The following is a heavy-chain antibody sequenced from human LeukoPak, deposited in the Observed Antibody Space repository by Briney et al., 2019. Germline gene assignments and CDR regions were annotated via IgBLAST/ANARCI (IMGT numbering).Heavy chain of an antibody. D-gene: IGHD5-18*01. V-gene: IGHV3-73*01. CDR3: AKDPRKDDQRQYSYGTTTAYNWFDP. CDR1: GFTFSGSV. J-gene: IGHJ5*02. Sequence: GGSLRLSCAASGFTFSGSVMHWVRQASGKGLEWVGRIRSKANSYATAYAASVKGRFTISRDDSKNTLYLQMNSLRAEDTAVYYCAKDPRKDDQRQYSYGTTTAYNWFDPWGQGTLVTVSS. CDR2: IRSKANSYAT.